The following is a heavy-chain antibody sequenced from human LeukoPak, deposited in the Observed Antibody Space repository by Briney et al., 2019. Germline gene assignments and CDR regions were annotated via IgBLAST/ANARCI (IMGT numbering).Heavy chain of an antibody. V-gene: IGHV3-23*01. CDR2: ISGSGGST. J-gene: IGHJ3*02. D-gene: IGHD5-18*01. CDR1: GFTVSSNY. Sequence: GGSLRLSCAASGFTVSSNYMSWVRQAPGKGLEWVSAISGSGGSTYYEDSVKGRFTISRDNSKNTLYLQMNSLRAEDTAVYYCAKAVDTAMVGAFDIWGXXTMVTVSS. CDR3: AKAVDTAMVGAFDI.